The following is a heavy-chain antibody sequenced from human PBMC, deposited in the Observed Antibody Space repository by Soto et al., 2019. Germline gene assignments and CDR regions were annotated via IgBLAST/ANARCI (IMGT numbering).Heavy chain of an antibody. CDR1: GGSFSGYY. Sequence: SETLSLTCAVYGGSFSGYYWSWIRQPPGKGLEWIGEINHSGSTNYNPSLKSRVTISVDTSKNQFSLKLSSVTAADTAVYYCARPRVHIPAAMVSLWLDPWGQGTLVTVDS. J-gene: IGHJ5*02. V-gene: IGHV4-34*01. CDR3: ARPRVHIPAAMVSLWLDP. CDR2: INHSGST. D-gene: IGHD2-2*01.